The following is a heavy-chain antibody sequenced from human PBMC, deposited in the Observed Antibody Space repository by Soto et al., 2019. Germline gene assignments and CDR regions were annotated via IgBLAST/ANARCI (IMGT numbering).Heavy chain of an antibody. D-gene: IGHD5-18*01. CDR3: ARVGGSAMALPYYFDY. J-gene: IGHJ4*02. CDR2: IIPIFGTA. Sequence: QVQLVQSGAEVKKPGSSVKVSCKASGGTFSSYAISWVRQAPGQGLEWMGGIIPIFGTANYAQKFQGRVTITVDESTSTSYMELSRLRGGDTAVYYCARVGGSAMALPYYFDYWGQGTLVTVSS. CDR1: GGTFSSYA. V-gene: IGHV1-69*12.